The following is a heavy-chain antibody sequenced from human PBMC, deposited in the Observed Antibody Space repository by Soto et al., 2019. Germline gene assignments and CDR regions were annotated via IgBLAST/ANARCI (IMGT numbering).Heavy chain of an antibody. CDR3: ARLNDYYYYMDV. J-gene: IGHJ6*03. Sequence: QPGGSLRLSCAASGFTFSSYAMHWVRQAPGKGLEYVSAISSNGGSTYYANSVKGRFTISRDNSKNTLYLQMGSLRAEDMAVYYCARLNDYYYYMDVWGKGTTVTVSS. CDR1: GFTFSSYA. V-gene: IGHV3-64*01. CDR2: ISSNGGST.